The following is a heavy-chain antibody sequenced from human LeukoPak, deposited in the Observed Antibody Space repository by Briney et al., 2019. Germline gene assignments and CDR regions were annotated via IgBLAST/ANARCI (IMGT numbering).Heavy chain of an antibody. CDR2: IYYSGST. Sequence: PSETLSLTCTVSGGSINSSSYYWGWIRQPPGKGLEWIGNIYYSGSTYYNPSLKSRVTISVDTSKNQFSLKLSSVAAADTAVYYCARDGYDSSGYKYYYYYYGMDVWGQGTTVTVSS. CDR3: ARDGYDSSGYKYYYYYYGMDV. V-gene: IGHV4-39*07. D-gene: IGHD3-22*01. CDR1: GGSINSSSYY. J-gene: IGHJ6*02.